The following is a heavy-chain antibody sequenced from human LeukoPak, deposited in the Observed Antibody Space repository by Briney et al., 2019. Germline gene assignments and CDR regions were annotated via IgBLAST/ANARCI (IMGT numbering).Heavy chain of an antibody. Sequence: GSLRLSCAASGFTFSSYEMNWVRQAPGKGLEWVSYISSSGSTIYYADSVKGRFTISRDNAKNSLYLQMNSLRAEDTAVYYCARHSDYDILTGPNDYWGQGTLVTVSS. CDR3: ARHSDYDILTGPNDY. D-gene: IGHD3-9*01. CDR1: GFTFSSYE. CDR2: ISSSGSTI. V-gene: IGHV3-48*03. J-gene: IGHJ4*02.